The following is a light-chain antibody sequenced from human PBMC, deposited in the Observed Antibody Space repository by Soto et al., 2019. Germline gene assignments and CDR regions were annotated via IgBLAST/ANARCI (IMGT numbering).Light chain of an antibody. CDR1: SSDVGAYIY. CDR2: EVH. V-gene: IGLV2-14*03. J-gene: IGLJ1*01. Sequence: QSALTQPASVSGSPGQSITISCGGTSSDVGAYIYVSWYQQYPGKAPKLIIYEVHNRPSGVSGRFSGSKSDTTAYLTISGLQAEDEADYYCSSYSDSDTKVFGTGTKVTVL. CDR3: SSYSDSDTKV.